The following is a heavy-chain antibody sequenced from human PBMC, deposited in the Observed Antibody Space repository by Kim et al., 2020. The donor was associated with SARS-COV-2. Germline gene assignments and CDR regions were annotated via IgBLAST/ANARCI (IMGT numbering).Heavy chain of an antibody. J-gene: IGHJ4*02. CDR2: GST. CDR3: ARGGQLVNF. Sequence: GSTNYNPSLRSRVTISVDTSKNQFSLKLNSVTAADTAVYYCARGGQLVNFWGQGTLVTVSS. V-gene: IGHV4-59*09. D-gene: IGHD6-6*01.